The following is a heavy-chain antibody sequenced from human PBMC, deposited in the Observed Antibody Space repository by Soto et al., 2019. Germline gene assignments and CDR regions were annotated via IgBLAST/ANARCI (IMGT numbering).Heavy chain of an antibody. Sequence: QVLLVQSGAEVKKPGASVRVSCKASGFTFSTYGISWVRQAPGQGLEWMGRIFVSNGSTHYAQNYQDRLTMTTERSTSMAYMELRSLRSDDTAVYYCASHSFTMVRGIIGSPVDIWGQGTMITVSS. CDR3: ASHSFTMVRGIIGSPVDI. CDR1: GFTFSTYG. D-gene: IGHD3-10*01. CDR2: IFVSNGST. J-gene: IGHJ3*02. V-gene: IGHV1-18*01.